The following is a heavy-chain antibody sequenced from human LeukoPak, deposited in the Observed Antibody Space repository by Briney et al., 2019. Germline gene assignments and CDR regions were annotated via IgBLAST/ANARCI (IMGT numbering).Heavy chain of an antibody. CDR3: AKDLGPTYYDFWGGKTSGDYFDY. CDR1: GFTFNSYA. J-gene: IGHJ4*02. CDR2: VAFDGKNK. Sequence: GGSLRLSCVVSGFTFNSYAMHWVRQAPGKGLDWVAVVAFDGKNKFYADSVKGRFTISRDNSKNTLYLQMNSLRAEDTAVYYCAKDLGPTYYDFWGGKTSGDYFDYWGQGTLVTVSS. V-gene: IGHV3-30*04. D-gene: IGHD3-3*01.